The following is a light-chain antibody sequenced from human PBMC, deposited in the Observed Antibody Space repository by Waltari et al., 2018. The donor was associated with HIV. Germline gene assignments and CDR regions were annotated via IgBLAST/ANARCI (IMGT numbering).Light chain of an antibody. CDR2: YVN. J-gene: IGLJ2*01. V-gene: IGLV2-11*01. CDR3: CSYADTYFVL. CDR1: SRDCGAYNY. Sequence: QSALTQPRSVSGSPGQSVTISCTGTSRDCGAYNYVSWYQHHPNKDPKLLIYYVNKRPSGVPDRFSGSKSGNTASLTISGLQAEDEADYYCCSYADTYFVLFGGRTKLTVL.